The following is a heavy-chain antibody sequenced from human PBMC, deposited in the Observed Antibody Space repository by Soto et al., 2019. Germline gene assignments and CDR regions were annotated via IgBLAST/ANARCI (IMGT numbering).Heavy chain of an antibody. Sequence: GASVKVSCKASGYTFTSYAMRWVRQAPGQRLEWMGWINAGNGNTKYSQKFQGRVTITRDTSASTAYMELSSLRSEDTAAYYCARGSGYYYWDDYWGQGTLVTVSS. D-gene: IGHD3-22*01. J-gene: IGHJ4*02. V-gene: IGHV1-3*01. CDR2: INAGNGNT. CDR1: GYTFTSYA. CDR3: ARGSGYYYWDDY.